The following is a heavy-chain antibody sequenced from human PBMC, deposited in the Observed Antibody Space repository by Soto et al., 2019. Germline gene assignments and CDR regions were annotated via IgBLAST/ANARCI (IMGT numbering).Heavy chain of an antibody. V-gene: IGHV3-74*01. CDR1: GFSFTSIW. CDR2: XNEXXSMX. Sequence: GXSLRLSCAASGFSFTSIWMYWVRQAPGXXXXXVXXXNEXXSMXXXXXXXTXXXNXXXDNDKNSLYLQMNSLRAEDTAVYYCVTGFRWGQGTLVNVSS. J-gene: IGHJ4*02. CDR3: VTGFR.